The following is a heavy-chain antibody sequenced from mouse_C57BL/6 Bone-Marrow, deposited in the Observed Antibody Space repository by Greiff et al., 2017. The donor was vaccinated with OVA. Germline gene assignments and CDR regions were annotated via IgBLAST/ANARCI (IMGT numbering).Heavy chain of an antibody. CDR2: IDPSDSYT. Sequence: QVQLQQPGAELVKPGASVKLSCKASGYTFTSYWMQWVKQRTGQGLEWIGEIDPSDSYTNYNQKFKGKATLTVDTSSSTAYMQLSSLTSDDSAIYYCARWGSMDYWGQGTSVTVSS. CDR3: ARWGSMDY. J-gene: IGHJ4*01. CDR1: GYTFTSYW. V-gene: IGHV1-50*01.